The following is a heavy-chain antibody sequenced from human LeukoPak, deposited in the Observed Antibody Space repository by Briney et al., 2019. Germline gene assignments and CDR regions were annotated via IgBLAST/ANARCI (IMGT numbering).Heavy chain of an antibody. Sequence: GGSLRLSCAASGFTFSSYWMNWVRQAPGKGLEWVSRINSSGSSTSYADSVKGRFTISRDNAKNTLYLQMNSLRAEDTAVYYCVSGYDNYYYYSYMDVWGKGTTVTVSS. J-gene: IGHJ6*03. CDR3: VSGYDNYYYYSYMDV. CDR1: GFTFSSYW. V-gene: IGHV3-74*01. CDR2: INSSGSST. D-gene: IGHD5-12*01.